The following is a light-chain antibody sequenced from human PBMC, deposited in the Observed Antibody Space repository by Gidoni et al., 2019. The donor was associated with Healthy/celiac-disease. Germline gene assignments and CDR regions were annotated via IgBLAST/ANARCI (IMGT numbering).Light chain of an antibody. Sequence: EIALTHSQGTLSWSPGERATLSCRASKSVSSSYLAWYQKKPGQAPRLSIYGASSRATGIPERCSGRGSGKEFTLTISRLEPEDFAVYYCQQYGRSPTTFGQGTKVEIK. CDR3: QQYGRSPTT. CDR1: KSVSSSY. V-gene: IGKV3-20*01. CDR2: GAS. J-gene: IGKJ1*01.